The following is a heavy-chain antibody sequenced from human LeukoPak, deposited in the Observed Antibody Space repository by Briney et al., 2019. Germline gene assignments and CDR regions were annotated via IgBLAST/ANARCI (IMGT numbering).Heavy chain of an antibody. CDR2: IYYSGST. J-gene: IGHJ3*02. Sequence: SETLSLTCTVSGGSIRSYYWSWIRQPPGKGLEWIGYIYYSGSTNYNPSLKSRVSISVDTSKNQFSLKLSSVTAADTAVYYCARGSLGDAFDIWGQGTMVTVSS. CDR1: GGSIRSYY. V-gene: IGHV4-59*12. CDR3: ARGSLGDAFDI. D-gene: IGHD7-27*01.